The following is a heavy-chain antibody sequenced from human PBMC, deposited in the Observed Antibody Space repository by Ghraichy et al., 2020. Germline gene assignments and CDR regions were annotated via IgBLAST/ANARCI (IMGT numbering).Heavy chain of an antibody. J-gene: IGHJ4*02. D-gene: IGHD6-13*01. Sequence: SETLSLACTPSSGSVSGGTYYWSWIRQSPGGRLEWIGYIFSTGGTNYNPSLESRVTTSLDTTENHMSLTVTSVTAADTAVYFCARSAATRRPFDYWGQGTLVTVSS. CDR2: IFSTGGT. V-gene: IGHV4-61*03. CDR3: ARSAATRRPFDY. CDR1: SGSVSGGTYY.